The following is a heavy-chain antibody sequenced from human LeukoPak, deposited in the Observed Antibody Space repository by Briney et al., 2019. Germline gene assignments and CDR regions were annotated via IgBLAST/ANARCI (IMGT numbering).Heavy chain of an antibody. V-gene: IGHV4-31*03. Sequence: SQTLSLTCTVSGVSISSGGYYWSWIRQHPGKGLEWIGNIYYRGSTYYNPSLKSRVTISVDTSKNQFSLRLSSVTAADTAVYYCARDRVYDSSGYIRYDAFDIWGQGTLVTVSS. CDR1: GVSISSGGYY. CDR2: IYYRGST. D-gene: IGHD3-22*01. CDR3: ARDRVYDSSGYIRYDAFDI. J-gene: IGHJ3*02.